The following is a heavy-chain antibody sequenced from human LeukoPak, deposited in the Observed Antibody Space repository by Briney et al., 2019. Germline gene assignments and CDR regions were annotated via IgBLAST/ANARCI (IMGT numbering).Heavy chain of an antibody. CDR1: GFTFSSYA. CDR3: ARGSIVVVTAIPTDY. D-gene: IGHD2-21*02. V-gene: IGHV3-64*01. J-gene: IGHJ4*02. CDR2: ISSNGGST. Sequence: GGSLRLSCAASGFTFSSYAMHWVRQAPGKGLEHVSAISSNGGSTYYANSVKGRFTISRDNSKNTLYLQMGSLRAEDMAVYYCARGSIVVVTAIPTDYWGQGTLVTVSS.